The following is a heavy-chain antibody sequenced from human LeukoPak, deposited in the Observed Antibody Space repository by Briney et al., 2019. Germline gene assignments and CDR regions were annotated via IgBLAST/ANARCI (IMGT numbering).Heavy chain of an antibody. V-gene: IGHV4-59*02. CDR1: GGSVSDYY. D-gene: IGHD3-22*01. J-gene: IGHJ5*02. Sequence: SGTLSLTCTVSGGSVSDYYWSWIRQSPEQGLQWIGYIFSHGGTDYNPSLKGRVTISVDTSKNQFSLQLTSVTAADTAVYYCASTHGRYDTSGYHVNYFDPWGQGTLVTVSS. CDR2: IFSHGGT. CDR3: ASTHGRYDTSGYHVNYFDP.